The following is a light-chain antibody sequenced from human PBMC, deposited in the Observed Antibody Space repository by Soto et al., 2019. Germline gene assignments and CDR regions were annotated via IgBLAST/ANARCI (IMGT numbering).Light chain of an antibody. V-gene: IGKV3-15*01. CDR1: QNSGNK. CDR2: GAC. J-gene: IGKJ4*02. Sequence: EVVLTQSAGTLSGFPGERVTLSFMPSQNSGNKVGWYQQKPGQAPRLLIYGACTGATGIPVRFSGSGSGTEFTLAITSLPCEDSAVYYCQEYNYWHPHTFGGGTKVDIK. CDR3: QEYNYWHPHT.